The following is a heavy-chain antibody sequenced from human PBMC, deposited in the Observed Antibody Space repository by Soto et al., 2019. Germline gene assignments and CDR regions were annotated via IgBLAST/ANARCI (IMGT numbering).Heavy chain of an antibody. CDR1: GFTVTNNY. J-gene: IGHJ4*02. Sequence: EVQVVESGGDLIQPGGSLRLSCAPSGFTVTNNYLSWVRQAPGKGLEWVPVIYSGGSTYYADSVKGRFTISRDNSKNTPHRQSNSLRAEDTAVYYCARGMGRSWSIDNWGPGTLVTVSS. D-gene: IGHD6-13*01. V-gene: IGHV3-53*01. CDR3: ARGMGRSWSIDN. CDR2: IYSGGST.